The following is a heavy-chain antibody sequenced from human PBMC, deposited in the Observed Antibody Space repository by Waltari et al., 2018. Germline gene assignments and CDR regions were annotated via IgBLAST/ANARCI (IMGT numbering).Heavy chain of an antibody. CDR2: INTNTGNP. Sequence: QVQLVQSGSELKKPGASVKVSCKASGYTFTSYAMNWVRQAPGQGLAWMGWINTNTGNPTYAQGFTGRFVFSLDTSVSTAYLQISSLKAEDTAVYYCARDPGRWGIAARPGDFYGMDVGGQGTTVTVSS. CDR3: ARDPGRWGIAARPGDFYGMDV. J-gene: IGHJ6*02. CDR1: GYTFTSYA. D-gene: IGHD6-6*01. V-gene: IGHV7-4-1*02.